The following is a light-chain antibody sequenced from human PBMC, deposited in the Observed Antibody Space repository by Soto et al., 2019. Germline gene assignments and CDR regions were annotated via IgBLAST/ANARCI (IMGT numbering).Light chain of an antibody. J-gene: IGKJ5*01. CDR2: QAS. CDR3: QQANNFPIT. CDR1: QSTSSY. V-gene: IGKV1-5*03. Sequence: DIQMTQSPSTLSASAGDRVTISCRASQSTSSYLAWYQQKPGKAPKILIYQASSLENGVPSRFSGSGSGTEFTLTISSVQPEDFATYYCQQANNFPITFGQGTRLEIK.